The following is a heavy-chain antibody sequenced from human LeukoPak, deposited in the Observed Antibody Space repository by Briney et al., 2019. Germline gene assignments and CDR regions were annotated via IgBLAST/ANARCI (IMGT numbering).Heavy chain of an antibody. Sequence: GGSLRLSCAASGFTFDDYAMHWVRQAPGKGLEWVSGISWNSGSIGYADSVKGRFTISRDNAKSSLYLQMNSLRAEDTALYYCAKDIERYYCSSTSCYYYGMDVWGQGTTVTVSS. V-gene: IGHV3-9*01. J-gene: IGHJ6*02. CDR1: GFTFDDYA. CDR3: AKDIERYYCSSTSCYYYGMDV. D-gene: IGHD2-2*01. CDR2: ISWNSGSI.